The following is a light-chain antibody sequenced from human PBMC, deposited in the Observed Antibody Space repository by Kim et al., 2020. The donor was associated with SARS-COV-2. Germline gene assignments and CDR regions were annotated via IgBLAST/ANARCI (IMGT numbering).Light chain of an antibody. CDR2: QDN. J-gene: IGLJ2*01. Sequence: VSPGQTARITCSGDKLGEKYTSWYKHKSGQSPVVVIYQDNKRPSGMTERFSGSSSGNTATLTISGTQPMDEADYYCQTWDSTTVIFGGGTQLTVL. CDR1: KLGEKY. CDR3: QTWDSTTVI. V-gene: IGLV3-1*01.